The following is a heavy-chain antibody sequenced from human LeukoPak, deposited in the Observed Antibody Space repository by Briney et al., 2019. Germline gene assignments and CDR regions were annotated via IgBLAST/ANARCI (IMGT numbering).Heavy chain of an antibody. CDR1: GGSISTSNYY. J-gene: IGHJ3*02. Sequence: SETLSLTCTVSGGSISTSNYYWGWIRQPPGKGLEWIGNIYYSGITYCKPSLKSRVTISIDTSKNHFSLKLSSVTAADTAVYYCARDSATVVTHDAFDIWGQGTKVTVSS. D-gene: IGHD4-23*01. CDR2: IYYSGIT. V-gene: IGHV4-39*07. CDR3: ARDSATVVTHDAFDI.